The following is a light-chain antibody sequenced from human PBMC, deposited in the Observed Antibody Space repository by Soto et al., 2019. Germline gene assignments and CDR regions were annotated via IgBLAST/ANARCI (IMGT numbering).Light chain of an antibody. J-gene: IGLJ1*01. CDR2: DVT. CDR1: SSDVGGYNY. Sequence: ALTHPASVSGSPGQSITISCTGTSSDVGGYNYVSWYQQHPVKAPKLMIYDVTNRPSGVSDRFSGSKSGNTASLTISGLQAEDEADYYCSSYTSSSTPYVFGTGTKVTVL. V-gene: IGLV2-14*01. CDR3: SSYTSSSTPYV.